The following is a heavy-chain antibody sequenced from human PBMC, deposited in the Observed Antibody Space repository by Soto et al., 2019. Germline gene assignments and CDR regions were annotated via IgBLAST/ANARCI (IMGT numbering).Heavy chain of an antibody. J-gene: IGHJ4*02. D-gene: IGHD3-16*01. CDR3: ASNTRYDPPDY. Sequence: EVQLLESGGGLVQPGGSLRLSCAASGFTFSSYAMSWVRQAPGKGLAWVSGISVSGGSTHYADSVKGRFTISRDNSKNTLYLQMNSLRAEDTAVYYCASNTRYDPPDYWGQGTLVTVSS. V-gene: IGHV3-23*01. CDR1: GFTFSSYA. CDR2: ISVSGGST.